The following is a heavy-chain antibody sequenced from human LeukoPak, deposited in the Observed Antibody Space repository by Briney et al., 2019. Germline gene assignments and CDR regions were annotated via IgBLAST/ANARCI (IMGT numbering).Heavy chain of an antibody. Sequence: SVKVSCKASGGTFSSYAISWVRQAPGQGLEWMGGIIPIFGTANYAQKFQGRVTITADESTSTAYMELSSLRSEDTAVYYCARDLAITIFGVVIRTDAFDVWGQGTMVTVSS. D-gene: IGHD3-3*01. J-gene: IGHJ3*01. CDR3: ARDLAITIFGVVIRTDAFDV. V-gene: IGHV1-69*13. CDR2: IIPIFGTA. CDR1: GGTFSSYA.